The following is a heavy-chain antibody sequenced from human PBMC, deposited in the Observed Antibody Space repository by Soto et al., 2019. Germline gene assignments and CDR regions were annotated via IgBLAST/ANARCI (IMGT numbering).Heavy chain of an antibody. J-gene: IGHJ4*02. Sequence: QVELVESGGGVVQPGRSLRLSCAASGFTFSSYGMHWVRQAPGKGLEGVAVISYDGNLAYYADSVKGRFTISRYNSKNTLYLQMNILRTEDTAIYYCAKEGPITNWYFDYWGQGTLVTVSS. D-gene: IGHD1-1*01. V-gene: IGHV3-30*18. CDR2: ISYDGNLA. CDR1: GFTFSSYG. CDR3: AKEGPITNWYFDY.